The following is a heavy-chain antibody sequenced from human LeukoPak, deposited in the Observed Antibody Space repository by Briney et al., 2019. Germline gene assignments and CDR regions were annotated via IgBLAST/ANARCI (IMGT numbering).Heavy chain of an antibody. V-gene: IGHV3-7*01. J-gene: IGHJ6*03. CDR3: ARVGNLYYYYYMDV. Sequence: GGSLRLSCAASGFTFSNYWMSWVRQAPGKGLEWVANIKEDGSEKYYVDSVKGRFTISRDNAKNSLYLQMNSLRAEDTAVYYCARVGNLYYYYYMDVWGKGTTVTVSS. CDR2: IKEDGSEK. CDR1: GFTFSNYW. D-gene: IGHD1-14*01.